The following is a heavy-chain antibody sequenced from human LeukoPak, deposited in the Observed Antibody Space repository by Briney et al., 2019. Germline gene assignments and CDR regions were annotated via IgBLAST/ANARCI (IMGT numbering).Heavy chain of an antibody. CDR2: IYYSGST. Sequence: TSETLSLTCTVSGGSIRGYYWSWIRQPPGKGLEWIGYIYYSGSTNYNPSLKSRVTISVDTSKNQFSLKLRSVTAADTAVYYCASFMGGLEAFDIWGQGTMVTVSS. CDR3: ASFMGGLEAFDI. J-gene: IGHJ3*02. D-gene: IGHD3-3*01. CDR1: GGSIRGYY. V-gene: IGHV4-59*01.